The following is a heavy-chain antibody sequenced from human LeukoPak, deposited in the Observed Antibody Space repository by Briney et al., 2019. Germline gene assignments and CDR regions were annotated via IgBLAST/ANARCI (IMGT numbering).Heavy chain of an antibody. V-gene: IGHV3-11*01. CDR1: GFTFSDYY. CDR3: ARAPTTYYGFWSGYYTPYYFDY. Sequence: GGSLRLSCAAPGFTFSDYYMSWIRQAPGKGLEWVSYISSSGSTIYYADSVKGRFTISRDNAKNSLYLQMNSLRAEDTAVYYCARAPTTYYGFWSGYYTPYYFDYWGQGTLVTVSS. CDR2: ISSSGSTI. J-gene: IGHJ4*02. D-gene: IGHD3-3*01.